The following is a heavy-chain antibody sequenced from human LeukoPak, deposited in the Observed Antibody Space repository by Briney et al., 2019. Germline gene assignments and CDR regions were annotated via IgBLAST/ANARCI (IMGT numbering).Heavy chain of an antibody. D-gene: IGHD3-9*01. CDR1: GDTVTSYD. CDR2: MNTTSCNT. V-gene: IGHV1-8*01. CDR3: ATRLVRAALDY. J-gene: IGHJ4*02. Sequence: ASVTLSCKASGDTVTSYDVNCGREAPRHGLEWMGWMNTTSCNTGYAQQFQGRVNMTRNTSTRTAYMELSSLTSEYKAAYYCATRLVRAALDYWGQGTLVTVSS.